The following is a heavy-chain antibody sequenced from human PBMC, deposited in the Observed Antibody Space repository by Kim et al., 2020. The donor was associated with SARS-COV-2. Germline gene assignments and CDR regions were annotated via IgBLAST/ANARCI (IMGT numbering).Heavy chain of an antibody. Sequence: STDYADSVKGRLTISRDDSKNTVYLQRNSLRAEDTAVYFCAREPSTYFDYWGQGTLVTVSS. V-gene: IGHV3-66*01. J-gene: IGHJ4*02. CDR2: ST. CDR3: AREPSTYFDY.